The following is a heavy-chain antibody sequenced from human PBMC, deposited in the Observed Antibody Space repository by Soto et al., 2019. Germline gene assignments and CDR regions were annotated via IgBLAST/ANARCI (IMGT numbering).Heavy chain of an antibody. V-gene: IGHV4-59*01. D-gene: IGHD3-22*01. Sequence: QVQLQESGPGLVKPSETLSLTCAVSGDSISSYYCMWIRQPPGKGLESIGYLSYRRSANYNPSLKSRVTLSVDTSTNQCSLTLSSMTAADTAVYYCALRSMAVVPEYWGQGTLVTVSS. CDR1: GDSISSYY. CDR3: ALRSMAVVPEY. CDR2: LSYRRSA. J-gene: IGHJ4*02.